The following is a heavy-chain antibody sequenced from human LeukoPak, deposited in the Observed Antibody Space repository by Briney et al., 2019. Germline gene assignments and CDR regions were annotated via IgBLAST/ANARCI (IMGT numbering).Heavy chain of an antibody. CDR3: AREVTPYY. J-gene: IGHJ4*02. CDR1: GFTFSSYA. Sequence: PGGSLRLSCAASGFTFSSYAMHWVRQAPGKGLEWVAVISYDGSDKYYADSVKGRFTISRDNSKSTLYLQMNSLRAEDTAVYYCAREVTPYYWGQGTLVTVSS. D-gene: IGHD4-23*01. CDR2: ISYDGSDK. V-gene: IGHV3-30*04.